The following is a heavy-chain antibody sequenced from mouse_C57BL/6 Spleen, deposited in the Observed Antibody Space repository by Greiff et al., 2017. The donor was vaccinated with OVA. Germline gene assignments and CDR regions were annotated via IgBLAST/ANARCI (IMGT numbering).Heavy chain of an antibody. D-gene: IGHD1-1*01. J-gene: IGHJ4*01. CDR1: GYTFTSYW. CDR3: AGATVVATDYAMDY. V-gene: IGHV1-55*01. CDR2: IYPGSGST. Sequence: QVQLKQPGAELVKPGASVKMSCKASGYTFTSYWITWVKQRPGQGLEWIGDIYPGSGSTNYNEKFKSKATLTVDTSSSTAYMQLSSLTSEDSAVYYCAGATVVATDYAMDYWGQGTSVTVSS.